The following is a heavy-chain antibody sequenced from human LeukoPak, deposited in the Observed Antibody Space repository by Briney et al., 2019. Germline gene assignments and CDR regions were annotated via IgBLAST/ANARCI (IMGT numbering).Heavy chain of an antibody. CDR2: ISSSSSSYI. Sequence: GGSLRLSCAASGFTFSSYSMSWVRQAPGKGLEWVSSISSSSSSYIYYAESVKGRFTISRDNAKNSLYLQMNSLRAEDTAVYYCAREQRYGSGSYYVCYFDYWGQGTLVTVSS. D-gene: IGHD3-10*01. CDR3: AREQRYGSGSYYVCYFDY. V-gene: IGHV3-21*01. CDR1: GFTFSSYS. J-gene: IGHJ4*02.